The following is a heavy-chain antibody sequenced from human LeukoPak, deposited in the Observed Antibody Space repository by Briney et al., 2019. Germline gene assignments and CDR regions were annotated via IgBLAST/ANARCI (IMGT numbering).Heavy chain of an antibody. D-gene: IGHD1-14*01. CDR1: GGSFSGYY. J-gene: IGHJ4*02. V-gene: IGHV4-34*01. CDR3: ARVRRKTFDY. Sequence: SATLSLTCAVYGGSFSGYYWSWIRQPPGKGLEWIGEITHSGSTTYNPSLKTRVTISIDTSKSQFSLKLSSVTAADTAVYYCARVRRKTFDYWGQGTLVTASS. CDR2: ITHSGST.